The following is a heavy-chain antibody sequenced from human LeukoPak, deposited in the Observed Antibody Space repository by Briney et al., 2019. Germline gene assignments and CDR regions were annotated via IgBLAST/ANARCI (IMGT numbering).Heavy chain of an antibody. D-gene: IGHD3-22*01. V-gene: IGHV4-59*01. CDR3: ASGRAYYDSSGYYRRGAFDI. CDR1: GGSRTSYY. Sequence: SETRSLTCTLSGGSRTSYYWSWIRQPPMKLLEWKGYIYYVVSTNYNPSLRSRVTISVDTSKNQFSLKLSSVTAADTAVYYCASGRAYYDSSGYYRRGAFDIWGQGTMVTVSS. CDR2: IYYVVST. J-gene: IGHJ3*02.